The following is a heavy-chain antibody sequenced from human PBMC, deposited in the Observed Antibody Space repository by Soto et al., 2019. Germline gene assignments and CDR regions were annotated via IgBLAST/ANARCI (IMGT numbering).Heavy chain of an antibody. J-gene: IGHJ5*02. D-gene: IGHD3-3*01. CDR1: GGSFSGYY. CDR3: ASRPAYYDFWSGRNNWFDP. V-gene: IGHV4-34*01. CDR2: INHSGST. Sequence: SETLSLTCAVYGGSFSGYYWSWIRQPPGKGLEWIGEINHSGSTNYNPSLKSRVTISVDTSKNQFSLKLSSVTAADTAVYYCASRPAYYDFWSGRNNWFDPWGQGTLVTVSS.